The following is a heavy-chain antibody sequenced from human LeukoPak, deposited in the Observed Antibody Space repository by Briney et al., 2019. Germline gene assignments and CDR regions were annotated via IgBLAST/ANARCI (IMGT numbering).Heavy chain of an antibody. J-gene: IGHJ4*02. CDR1: GFTVSTIY. CDR2: IHGDGTT. D-gene: IGHD1-26*01. Sequence: PGGSLRLSCAASGFTVSTIYMGWVRQAPGKGLEWVSVIHGDGTTYYADSVKGRFTISRDNSKNTLYLQMNTLRGDDTAVYYCARANRGAFDQWGQGTLVTVSS. V-gene: IGHV3-53*01. CDR3: ARANRGAFDQ.